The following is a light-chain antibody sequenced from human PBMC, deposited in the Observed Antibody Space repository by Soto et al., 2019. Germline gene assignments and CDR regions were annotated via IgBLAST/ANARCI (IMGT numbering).Light chain of an antibody. V-gene: IGLV1-47*01. CDR3: ATWDDSLSAVYV. J-gene: IGLJ1*01. Sequence: QSVPTQPPSASGTPGQRVTISCSGSSSNIGNNYVYWYQHLPGAAPKLLIYRNDLRPSGVPDRFSGSKSGISASLAINGLRSEDEADYYCATWDDSLSAVYVFGTGTKLTVL. CDR1: SSNIGNNY. CDR2: RND.